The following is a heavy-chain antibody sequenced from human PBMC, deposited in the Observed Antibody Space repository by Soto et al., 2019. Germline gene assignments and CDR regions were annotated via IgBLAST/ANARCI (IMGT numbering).Heavy chain of an antibody. Sequence: GASVKVSCKASGGTFSSYAISWVRQAPGQGLEWMGGIIPIFGTANYAQKFQGRVTITADESTSTAYMELSSLRSEDTAVYYCAMEGYSGYGQATPYYWGKGTLVPVSS. J-gene: IGHJ4*02. V-gene: IGHV1-69*13. CDR3: AMEGYSGYGQATPYY. CDR2: IIPIFGTA. CDR1: GGTFSSYA. D-gene: IGHD5-12*01.